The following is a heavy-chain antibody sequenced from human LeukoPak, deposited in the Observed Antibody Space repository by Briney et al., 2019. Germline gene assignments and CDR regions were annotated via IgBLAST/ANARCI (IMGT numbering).Heavy chain of an antibody. J-gene: IGHJ3*02. CDR3: ARTPTRAFDI. CDR2: IYYSGST. V-gene: IGHV4-59*01. CDR1: GGSISSYY. D-gene: IGHD5-12*01. Sequence: SETLSLTCTVSGGSISSYYWSWIRQPPGKGLEWLGYIYYSGSTNYNPSLKSRVTISVDTSKSQFSLKLSSVTAADTAVYYCARTPTRAFDIWGQGTMVTVSS.